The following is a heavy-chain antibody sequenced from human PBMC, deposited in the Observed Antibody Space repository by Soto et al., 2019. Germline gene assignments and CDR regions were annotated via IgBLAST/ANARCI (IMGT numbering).Heavy chain of an antibody. V-gene: IGHV4-59*01. CDR1: GGSIKNYY. CDR3: ARDREGWLGGWGLDP. CDR2: IYYSGST. J-gene: IGHJ5*02. D-gene: IGHD3-10*01. Sequence: SETLSLTCSVSGGSIKNYYWNWIRQAPGKGLEWIGYIYYSGSTNYHPSLRGRVTISVDTSKNQFSLKLTSVTAADTAVYYCARDREGWLGGWGLDPWGQGALVTVSS.